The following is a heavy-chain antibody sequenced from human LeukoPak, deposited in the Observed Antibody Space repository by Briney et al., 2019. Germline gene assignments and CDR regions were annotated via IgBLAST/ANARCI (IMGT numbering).Heavy chain of an antibody. J-gene: IGHJ4*02. CDR2: ISSKAYGGII. V-gene: IGHV3-49*03. CDR3: TTVYRRYCSSTSCRPAYFDY. CDR1: GFTFGDYA. D-gene: IGHD2-2*01. Sequence: GGSLRLSCTASGFTFGDYAMSWFRQAPGKGLEWVGFISSKAYGGIIEYAAYGKGRFTISTDDSKSIAYLQMNSLKTEDTAVYYCTTVYRRYCSSTSCRPAYFDYWGQGTLVTVSS.